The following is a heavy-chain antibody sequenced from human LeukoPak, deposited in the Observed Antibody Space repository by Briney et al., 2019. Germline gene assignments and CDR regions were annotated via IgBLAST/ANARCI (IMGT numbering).Heavy chain of an antibody. CDR2: IRSKANSYAT. D-gene: IGHD3-3*01. J-gene: IGHJ3*02. V-gene: IGHV3-73*01. CDR3: ARDAEPSTILRFLEGGVVDI. CDR1: GFTFSGSA. Sequence: GGSLRLSCAASGFTFSGSAMHWVRQASGKGLEWVGRIRSKANSYATAYAASVKGRFTISRDDSKNTAYLQMNSLKTEDTAVYYCARDAEPSTILRFLEGGVVDIWGQGTMVTVSS.